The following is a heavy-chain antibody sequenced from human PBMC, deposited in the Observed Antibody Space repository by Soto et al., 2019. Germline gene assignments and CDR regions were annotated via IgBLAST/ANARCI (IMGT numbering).Heavy chain of an antibody. CDR1: GGTFSSYT. V-gene: IGHV1-69*08. J-gene: IGHJ2*01. CDR3: ARDRRNDYSICGSYRRWYFEL. Sequence: QVQLVQSGAEVKKPGSSVQVSCKASGGTFSSYTISWVRQAPGQGLEWMGRIIPILGIANYAQKFQGRVTITADKSTSTAYMELSSRRSEDTAVYYCARDRRNDYSICGSYRRWYFELWGRGTLVTVS. CDR2: IIPILGIA. D-gene: IGHD3-16*02.